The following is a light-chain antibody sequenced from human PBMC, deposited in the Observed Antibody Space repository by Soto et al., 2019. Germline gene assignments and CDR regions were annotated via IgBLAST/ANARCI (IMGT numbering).Light chain of an antibody. Sequence: LTQPPSASGFPGQSVTISCTGTSSDVGYYDYVSWYQHHPGRAPKLLIYEVSSRPSGVSNRFSASKSANTASLTISGLQSDDEADYYCSSYTSSRTVFGTGTKVTV. CDR3: SSYTSSRTV. CDR1: SSDVGYYDY. V-gene: IGLV2-14*01. CDR2: EVS. J-gene: IGLJ1*01.